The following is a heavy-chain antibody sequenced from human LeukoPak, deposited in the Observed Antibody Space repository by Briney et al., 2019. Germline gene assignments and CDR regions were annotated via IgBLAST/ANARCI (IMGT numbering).Heavy chain of an antibody. CDR2: ISYDGSNK. CDR3: AKDGQDTAMVLDY. J-gene: IGHJ4*02. Sequence: AGGSLRLSCAASGFTFSSYGMHWVRQAPGKGLEWVAVISYDGSNKYYADSVKGRFTISRDNSKNTLYLQMNSLRAEDTAVYYCAKDGQDTAMVLDYWGQGTLVTVSS. CDR1: GFTFSSYG. V-gene: IGHV3-30*18. D-gene: IGHD5-18*01.